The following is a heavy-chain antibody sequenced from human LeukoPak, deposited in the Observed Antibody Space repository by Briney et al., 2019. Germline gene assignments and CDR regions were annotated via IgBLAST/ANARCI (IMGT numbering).Heavy chain of an antibody. V-gene: IGHV3-73*01. CDR3: ARDSGYEAIISEDAFDI. CDR1: GFTFSDSG. J-gene: IGHJ3*02. D-gene: IGHD5-12*01. CDR2: IRGKADNYAT. Sequence: PGGSLRLSCAASGFTFSDSGIHWVRQASGKGLEWVGHIRGKADNYATVYAASVKGRFTITRDDSENTAYLQMNSLKTEDTAVYYCARDSGYEAIISEDAFDIWGQGTMVTVSS.